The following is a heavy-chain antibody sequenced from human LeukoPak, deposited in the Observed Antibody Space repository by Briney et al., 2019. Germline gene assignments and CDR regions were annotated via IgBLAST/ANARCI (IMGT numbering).Heavy chain of an antibody. CDR1: GFTFSSYG. D-gene: IGHD2-2*01. V-gene: IGHV3-33*01. CDR2: IWYDGSNK. J-gene: IGHJ3*02. CDR3: ARGPGAFDI. Sequence: PGRSLRLSCAASGFTFSSYGVHWVRQAPGKGLEWVAVIWYDGSNKYYADSVKGRFTISRDNSKNTLYLQMNSLRAEDTAVYYCARGPGAFDIWGQGTMVTVSS.